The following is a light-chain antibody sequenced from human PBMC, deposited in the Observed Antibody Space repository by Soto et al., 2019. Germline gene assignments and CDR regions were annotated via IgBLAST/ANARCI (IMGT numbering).Light chain of an antibody. Sequence: QSALTQPASVSGSPGQSITISCTGTSSDVGGYNYVSWYQQHPGNAPKLMIYDVSNRPSGVSNRFSGSKSGNTASLTISGLQAEDESYYYCSSYTSSSTLLVFGGVTKLTVL. CDR1: SSDVGGYNY. CDR3: SSYTSSSTLLV. J-gene: IGLJ2*01. CDR2: DVS. V-gene: IGLV2-14*01.